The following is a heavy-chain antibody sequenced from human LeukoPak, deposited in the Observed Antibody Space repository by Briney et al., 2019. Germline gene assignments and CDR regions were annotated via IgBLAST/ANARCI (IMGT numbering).Heavy chain of an antibody. J-gene: IGHJ3*02. Sequence: GSLRLSCAASGFPFSSYWMYWVRQAPGKGLVWVSRSDSHGSSTFYADSVKGRFTISRDNAKNMLYLNMNSLRAEDTAVYYCLRGGTFDIWGLGTMVTVSS. CDR1: GFPFSSYW. D-gene: IGHD1-26*01. CDR2: SDSHGSST. V-gene: IGHV3-74*01. CDR3: LRGGTFDI.